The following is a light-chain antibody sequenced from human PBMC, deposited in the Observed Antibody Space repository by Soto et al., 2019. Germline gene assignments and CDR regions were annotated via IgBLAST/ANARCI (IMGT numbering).Light chain of an antibody. V-gene: IGKV3D-20*02. J-gene: IGKJ5*01. Sequence: EIVLTQSPGPLSLSPGQRATLSCRASQRLSASDIAWYQQKPGQAPKFLIYGVSSRATGIPDRFSGSGSGTDFTLTISSLEPEEFAVYYCQQRSNTFGQGTRLEIK. CDR2: GVS. CDR3: QQRSNT. CDR1: QRLSASD.